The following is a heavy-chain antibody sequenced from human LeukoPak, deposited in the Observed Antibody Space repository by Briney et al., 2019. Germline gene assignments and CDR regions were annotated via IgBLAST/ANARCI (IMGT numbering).Heavy chain of an antibody. Sequence: PGGSLRLSCAASGFTFSSYGMHWVRQAPGKGLEWVAVIWYDGGNKYYADSVKGRFTISRDNSKNTLYLQMNSLRAEDTAVYYCARGALRYFDWLLFSDYWGQGTLVTVSS. J-gene: IGHJ4*02. V-gene: IGHV3-33*01. CDR1: GFTFSSYG. CDR2: IWYDGGNK. CDR3: ARGALRYFDWLLFSDY. D-gene: IGHD3-9*01.